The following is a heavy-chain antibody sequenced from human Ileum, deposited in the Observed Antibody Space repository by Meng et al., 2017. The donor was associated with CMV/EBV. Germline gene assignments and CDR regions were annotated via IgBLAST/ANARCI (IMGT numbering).Heavy chain of an antibody. D-gene: IGHD6-6*01. Sequence: KASGGTFRSYAISWVRQAPGQGLEWMGGIIPIFGTANYAQKFQGRVTITTDESTSTAYMELSSLRSEDTAVYYCARISSIAARGGVDYWGQGTLVTVSS. CDR3: ARISSIAARGGVDY. V-gene: IGHV1-69*05. CDR1: GGTFRSYA. J-gene: IGHJ4*02. CDR2: IIPIFGTA.